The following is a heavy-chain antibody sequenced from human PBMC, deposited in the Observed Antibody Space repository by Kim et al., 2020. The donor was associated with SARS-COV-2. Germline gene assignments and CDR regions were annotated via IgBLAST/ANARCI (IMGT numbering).Heavy chain of an antibody. Sequence: GGSLRLSCAASGFTFSSYWMSWVRQAPGKGLEWVANIKQDGSEKYYVDSVKGRFTISRDNAKNSLYMQMNSLRAEDTAVYYCARDHSGCGGDCSYLDYWGQGTLVTVSS. J-gene: IGHJ4*02. D-gene: IGHD2-21*02. CDR2: IKQDGSEK. CDR1: GFTFSSYW. V-gene: IGHV3-7*01. CDR3: ARDHSGCGGDCSYLDY.